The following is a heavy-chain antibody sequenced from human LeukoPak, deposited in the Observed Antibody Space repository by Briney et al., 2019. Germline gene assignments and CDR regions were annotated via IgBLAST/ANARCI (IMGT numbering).Heavy chain of an antibody. CDR2: ISYDGSNK. CDR1: GFTFSSYG. V-gene: IGHV3-30*03. Sequence: GGSLRLSCAASGFTFSSYGMHWVRQAPGKGLEWVAVISYDGSNKYHADSVKGRFTISRDNSKNTLYLQMNSLRAEDTAVYYCASSGIEYYFDYWGQGTLVTVSS. CDR3: ASSGIEYYFDY. D-gene: IGHD1-14*01. J-gene: IGHJ4*02.